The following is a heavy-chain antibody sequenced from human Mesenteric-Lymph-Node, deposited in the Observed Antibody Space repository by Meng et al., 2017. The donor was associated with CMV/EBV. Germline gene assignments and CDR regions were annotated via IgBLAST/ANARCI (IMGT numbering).Heavy chain of an antibody. CDR3: AGEVAAATGGYYYYYGFDA. CDR1: GFTVSSNH. V-gene: IGHV3-53*01. D-gene: IGHD6-13*01. J-gene: IGHJ6*02. CDR2: IYSAGTT. Sequence: GESLKISCAASGFTVSSNHMTWVRQAPGKGLEWLSLIYSAGTTYYADSVRGRFTISRDDSKNTLYLQMNGLRAEDTAVYYCAGEVAAATGGYYYYYGFDAWGQGTTVTVSS.